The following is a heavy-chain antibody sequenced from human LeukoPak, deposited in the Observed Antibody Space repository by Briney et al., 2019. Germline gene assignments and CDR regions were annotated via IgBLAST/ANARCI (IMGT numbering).Heavy chain of an antibody. CDR1: GFALSSHW. J-gene: IGHJ4*02. D-gene: IGHD6-13*01. V-gene: IGHV3-23*01. Sequence: PGGSLRLSCAASGFALSSHWMTWVRQAPGKGLEWVSAISGSGDSTYYGDSVKGRFTISRDNSKNTLYLQMNSLRAEDTAVYYCAKTRPLDSSSWSHGDYWGQGTLVTVSS. CDR3: AKTRPLDSSSWSHGDY. CDR2: ISGSGDST.